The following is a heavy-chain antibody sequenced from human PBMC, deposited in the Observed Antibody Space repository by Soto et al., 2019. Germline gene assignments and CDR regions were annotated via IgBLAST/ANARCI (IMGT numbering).Heavy chain of an antibody. CDR1: GFTVGTNY. CDR3: ARASTPPCFDA. CDR2: LYSGGIA. J-gene: IGHJ4*02. D-gene: IGHD1-1*01. Sequence: GGSLRLSCAASGFTVGTNYINWVRQAPWKGLEWVSSLYSGGIAYYADSVKGRFTTSRDNSKNTLYLQVDSLRAEDTAVYFCARASTPPCFDAWGQGTLVTVSS. V-gene: IGHV3-53*01.